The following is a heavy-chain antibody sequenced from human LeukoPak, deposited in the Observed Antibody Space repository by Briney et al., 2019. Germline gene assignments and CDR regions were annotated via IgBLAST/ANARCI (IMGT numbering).Heavy chain of an antibody. Sequence: SETLSLTCTVSGGSISSYYWSWIRQPPGKGLECIGYIYYSGSTNYNPSLKSRVTISVDTSKNQFSLKLSSVTAADTAVYYCAKHAGKEGGNEFDYWGQGTLVTVSS. CDR2: IYYSGST. CDR1: GGSISSYY. CDR3: AKHAGKEGGNEFDY. J-gene: IGHJ4*02. D-gene: IGHD4-23*01. V-gene: IGHV4-59*08.